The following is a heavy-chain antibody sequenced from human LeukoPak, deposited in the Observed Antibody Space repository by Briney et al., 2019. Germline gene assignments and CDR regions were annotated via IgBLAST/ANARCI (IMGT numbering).Heavy chain of an antibody. V-gene: IGHV3-7*01. Sequence: GGSLRLSCAASGFTFRTYARTGVRQAPGRGLEGLPRIKEDGSNVHYVDSVKGGFTISRDNPRNSLYLQMSSLRAEDTAVYYCARDMTCSGTSCYVSLASDIWGQGTMVTVSS. CDR2: IKEDGSNV. J-gene: IGHJ3*02. D-gene: IGHD2-2*01. CDR1: GFTFRTYA. CDR3: ARDMTCSGTSCYVSLASDI.